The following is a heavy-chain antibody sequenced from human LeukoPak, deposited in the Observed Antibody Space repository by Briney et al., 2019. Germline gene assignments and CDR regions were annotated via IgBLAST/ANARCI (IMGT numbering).Heavy chain of an antibody. CDR1: GGTFSSYA. J-gene: IGHJ3*02. D-gene: IGHD3-22*01. CDR3: ARDIGNYYDSRPAFDI. Sequence: SVKVSCKASGGTFSSYAISWVRQAPGQGLEWMGGIIPIFGTANYAQKFQGRVTITADESTSTAYMELSSLRSEDTAVYYCARDIGNYYDSRPAFDIWGQGTMVTVSS. V-gene: IGHV1-69*13. CDR2: IIPIFGTA.